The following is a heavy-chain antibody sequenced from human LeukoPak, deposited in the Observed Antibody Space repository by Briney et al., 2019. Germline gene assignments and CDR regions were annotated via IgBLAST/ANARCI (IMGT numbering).Heavy chain of an antibody. J-gene: IGHJ5*02. CDR2: ISSSGSTI. CDR3: ARDKAAAGNENWFDP. D-gene: IGHD6-13*01. V-gene: IGHV3-11*01. CDR1: GFTSSDYY. Sequence: GGSLRLSCAASGFTSSDYYMSWIRQAPGKGLEWVSYISSSGSTIYYADSVKSRFTISRDNAKNSLYLQMNSLRAEDTAVYYCARDKAAAGNENWFDPWGQGTLVTVSS.